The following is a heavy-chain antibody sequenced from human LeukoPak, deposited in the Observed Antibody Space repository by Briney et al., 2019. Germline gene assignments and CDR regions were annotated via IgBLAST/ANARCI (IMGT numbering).Heavy chain of an antibody. D-gene: IGHD3-22*01. J-gene: IGHJ1*01. CDR1: GFTFSSYA. V-gene: IGHV3-30-3*01. CDR3: ARVRYYDSSGYPLSDFQH. CDR2: ISYDGSNK. Sequence: PGGSLRLSCAASGFTFSSYAMHWVRQAPGKGLEWVAVISYDGSNKYYADSVKGRFTISRDNSKNTLYLQMNSLSTEDTAVYYCARVRYYDSSGYPLSDFQHWGQGTLVTVSS.